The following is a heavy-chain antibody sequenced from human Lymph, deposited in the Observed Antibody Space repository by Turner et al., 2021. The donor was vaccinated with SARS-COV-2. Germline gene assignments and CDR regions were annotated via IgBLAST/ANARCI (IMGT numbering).Heavy chain of an antibody. CDR2: MNPNNGNT. CDR1: GYTFPSYD. J-gene: IGHJ6*02. V-gene: IGHV1-8*02. CDR3: ARGRYSGGGMDV. Sequence: QVQLVQSGAEVKKPGASVKVSCKAPGYTFPSYDINWVRQATGQGLEWMGWMNPNNGNTGYAQKFQGRVTMTRNTSISTAYMELSSLGSEDTAVYYCARGRYSGGGMDVWGQGTTVTVSS. D-gene: IGHD1-26*01.